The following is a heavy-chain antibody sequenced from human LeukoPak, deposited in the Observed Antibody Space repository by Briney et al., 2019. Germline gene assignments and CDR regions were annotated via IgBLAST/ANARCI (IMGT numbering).Heavy chain of an antibody. Sequence: PGGSLRLSCAASGFTFSSYNMNWVRQAPGKGLEWVSVIYSGGSTYYADSVKGRFTISRDNSKNTLNLQMNSLRAEDAAVYYCARGYSSDNWGQGTLVTVSS. J-gene: IGHJ4*02. CDR1: GFTFSSYN. V-gene: IGHV3-66*01. CDR2: IYSGGST. CDR3: ARGYSSDN. D-gene: IGHD2-21*01.